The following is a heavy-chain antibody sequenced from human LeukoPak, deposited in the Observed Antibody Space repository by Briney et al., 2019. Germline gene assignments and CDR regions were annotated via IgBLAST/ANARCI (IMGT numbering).Heavy chain of an antibody. CDR3: ARDLEDCSGGSCYSWFDP. V-gene: IGHV3-30-3*01. CDR1: GFTFSDFA. Sequence: GSLRLSCAASGFTFSDFAMHWIRQAPGKGLEWVAILSFDGSHKYYTDSVKGRFTISRDNSKNTLYLQMNSLRAEDTAVYSCARDLEDCSGGSCYSWFDPWGQGTLVTVSS. D-gene: IGHD2-15*01. J-gene: IGHJ5*02. CDR2: LSFDGSHK.